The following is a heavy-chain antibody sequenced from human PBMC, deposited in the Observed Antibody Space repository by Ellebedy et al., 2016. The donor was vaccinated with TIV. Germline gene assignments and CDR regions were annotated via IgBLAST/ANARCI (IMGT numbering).Heavy chain of an antibody. CDR2: INSDGSST. V-gene: IGHV3-74*01. D-gene: IGHD5-18*01. CDR3: ARRGYSYGYFYYGMDV. Sequence: GESLKISXAASGFTFSGYWMHWVRQAPGKGLVWVSRINSDGSSTSYADSVKGRFTISRDNAKNTLYLQMNSLRAEDTAVYYCARRGYSYGYFYYGMDVWGQGTMVIVSS. J-gene: IGHJ6*02. CDR1: GFTFSGYW.